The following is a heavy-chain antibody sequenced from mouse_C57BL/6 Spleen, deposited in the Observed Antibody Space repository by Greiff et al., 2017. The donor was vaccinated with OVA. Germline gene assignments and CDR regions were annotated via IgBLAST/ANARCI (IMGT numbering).Heavy chain of an antibody. CDR2: ISSGSSTI. Sequence: EVKLVESGGGLVKPGGSLKLSCAASGFTFSDYGMHWVRQAPEKGLEWVAYISSGSSTIYYEDTVKGRFTISRDNAKNTLFLHMTSLRSEDTAMYYCARLRKTYWGQGTLVTVSA. CDR3: ARLRKTY. J-gene: IGHJ3*01. D-gene: IGHD1-1*01. V-gene: IGHV5-17*01. CDR1: GFTFSDYG.